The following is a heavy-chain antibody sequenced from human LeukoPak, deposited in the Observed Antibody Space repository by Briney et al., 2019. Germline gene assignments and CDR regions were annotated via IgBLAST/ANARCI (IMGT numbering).Heavy chain of an antibody. D-gene: IGHD5-24*01. J-gene: IGHJ4*02. Sequence: GGSLRLSCAASGFTVSRKYMRWVGQAPGKGLEWVSVVYSGGSTYYADSVKGRFTISRDNSKNTVYLQINCLRAEHTAVYYCAIESSAWLQLFYYWGQGTLVTVSS. CDR2: VYSGGST. CDR3: AIESSAWLQLFYY. V-gene: IGHV3-66*01. CDR1: GFTVSRKY.